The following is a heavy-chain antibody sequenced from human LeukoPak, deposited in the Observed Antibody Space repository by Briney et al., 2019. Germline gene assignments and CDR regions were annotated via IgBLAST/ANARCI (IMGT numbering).Heavy chain of an antibody. J-gene: IGHJ6*02. D-gene: IGHD2-2*01. CDR1: GFTFSSYW. Sequence: GGSLRLSCAASGFTFSSYWMSWVRQAPGKGLEWVANIKQDGSEKYYVDSVKGRFTISRDNAKNSLYRQMNSLRAEDTAVYYCARDRRYCSSTSCYLYYYYSGMDVWGQGTTVTVSS. CDR2: IKQDGSEK. V-gene: IGHV3-7*01. CDR3: ARDRRYCSSTSCYLYYYYSGMDV.